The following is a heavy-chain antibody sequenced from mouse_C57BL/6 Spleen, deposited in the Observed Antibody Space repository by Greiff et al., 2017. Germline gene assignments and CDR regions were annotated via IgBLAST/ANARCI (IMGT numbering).Heavy chain of an antibody. Sequence: QVQLKQSGAELVKPGASVKISCKASGYAFSSYWMNWVKQRPGKGLEWIGQIYPGDGDTNYNGKFKGKATLTADKSSSTAYMQLSSLTSEDSAVYFCARDYHYYAMDYWGQGTSVTVSS. J-gene: IGHJ4*01. D-gene: IGHD2-4*01. V-gene: IGHV1-80*01. CDR1: GYAFSSYW. CDR2: IYPGDGDT. CDR3: ARDYHYYAMDY.